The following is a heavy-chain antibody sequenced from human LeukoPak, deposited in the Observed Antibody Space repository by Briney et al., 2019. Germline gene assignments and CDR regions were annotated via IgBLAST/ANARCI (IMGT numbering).Heavy chain of an antibody. D-gene: IGHD3-10*01. V-gene: IGHV3-23*01. CDR2: ISGSGGST. CDR1: GFTFSSYA. CDR3: AKWGGGSVRGVIPFDY. J-gene: IGHJ4*02. Sequence: GGSLRLSCAASGFTFSSYAMSWVRQAPGKGLEWVSAISGSGGSTYYADSVKGRFTISRDNSKNTLYLQMNSLRAEDTAVYYCAKWGGGSVRGVIPFDYWGQGTLVTASS.